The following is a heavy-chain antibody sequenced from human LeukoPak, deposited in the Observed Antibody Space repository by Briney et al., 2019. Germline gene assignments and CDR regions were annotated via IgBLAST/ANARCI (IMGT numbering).Heavy chain of an antibody. CDR1: VFALNEYT. J-gene: IGHJ4*02. D-gene: IGHD1-26*01. CDR2: ITWDGDTT. Sequence: HGRTLRLSPVFSVFALNEYTMHCVRRAPGKGLEGFSLITWDGDTTYYADYMKGRFTISRDKSKNSLYLQLNSLRTEDTALYYCGKDLAGSYLFDYWGQGTLVTVS. V-gene: IGHV3-43*01. CDR3: GKDLAGSYLFDY.